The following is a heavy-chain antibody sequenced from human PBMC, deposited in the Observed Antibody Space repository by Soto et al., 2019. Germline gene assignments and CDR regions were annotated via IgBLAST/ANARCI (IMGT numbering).Heavy chain of an antibody. CDR1: GGSISSSHW. V-gene: IGHV4-4*02. Sequence: SETLSLTCAVSGGSISSSHWWSWVRQPPGKGLEWIGEIYHSGSTNYNPSLKSRVTISVDKSKNQFSLKLTSVTAADTAVYYCAKDRYYDSSGYRAPYFDYWGQGTLVTAPQ. J-gene: IGHJ4*02. CDR3: AKDRYYDSSGYRAPYFDY. D-gene: IGHD3-22*01. CDR2: IYHSGST.